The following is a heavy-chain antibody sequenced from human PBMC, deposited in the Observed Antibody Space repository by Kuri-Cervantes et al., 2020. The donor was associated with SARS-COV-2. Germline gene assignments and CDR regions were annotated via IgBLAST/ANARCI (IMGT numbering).Heavy chain of an antibody. CDR3: ARSGDTDCSSTSCYQSDYARVAFDI. J-gene: IGHJ3*02. CDR1: GFTFDDYG. V-gene: IGHV3-20*04. Sequence: ETLSLTCAASGFTFDDYGMSWVRQAPGKGLEWVSGINWNGGSTGYADSVKGRFTISRGNAKNSLYLQMNSLRAEDTALYYCARSGDTDCSSTSCYQSDYARVAFDIWGQGTMVTDSS. D-gene: IGHD2-2*01. CDR2: INWNGGST.